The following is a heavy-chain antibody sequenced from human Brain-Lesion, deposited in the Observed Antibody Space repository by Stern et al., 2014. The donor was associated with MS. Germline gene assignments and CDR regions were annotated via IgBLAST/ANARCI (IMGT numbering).Heavy chain of an antibody. CDR2: IFNSGST. Sequence: QDQLVESGPGLVKPSQTLSLSCTVSGGSISSGGYYWSWIRQPAGKGLEWIGRIFNSGSTSHNPSLKSRVTISIDPSKNQFSLRLNPMTAADTAVYYCARGRVVPGFQYYATDVWGQGTTVIVSS. J-gene: IGHJ6*02. CDR3: ARGRVVPGFQYYATDV. CDR1: GGSISSGGYY. D-gene: IGHD2-2*01. V-gene: IGHV4-61*02.